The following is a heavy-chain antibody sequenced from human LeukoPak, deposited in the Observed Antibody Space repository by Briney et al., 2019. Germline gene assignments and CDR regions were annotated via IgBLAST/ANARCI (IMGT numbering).Heavy chain of an antibody. J-gene: IGHJ4*02. CDR1: GFTFSDYY. Sequence: GGSLRLSCAASGFTFSDYYMSWIRQAPGKGLEWVSYIGGSSGYTNYAGSVKGRFTISRDNAKNSLYLQMNSLRAEDTAVYYCARVRIQLPTLCYFDYWGQGTLVTVSS. D-gene: IGHD5-18*01. CDR3: ARVRIQLPTLCYFDY. CDR2: IGGSSGYT. V-gene: IGHV3-11*05.